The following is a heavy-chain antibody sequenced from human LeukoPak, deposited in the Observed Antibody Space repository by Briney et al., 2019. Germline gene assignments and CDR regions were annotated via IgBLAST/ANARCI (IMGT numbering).Heavy chain of an antibody. J-gene: IGHJ4*02. Sequence: GGSLRLSCTASGFTFSNYDMSWVRQAPGKGLEWVSAISTSGVSTYYADSVKGRFTISRDNSKNTLYLQMNSLRAEDTAVYYCAKLLPLFAVAGTSDYWGQGTPVTVSS. CDR2: ISTSGVST. D-gene: IGHD6-19*01. CDR3: AKLLPLFAVAGTSDY. V-gene: IGHV3-23*01. CDR1: GFTFSNYD.